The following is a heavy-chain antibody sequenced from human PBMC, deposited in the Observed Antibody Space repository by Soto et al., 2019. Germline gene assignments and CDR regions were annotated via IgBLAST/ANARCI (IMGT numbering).Heavy chain of an antibody. J-gene: IGHJ6*02. Sequence: QVQLVQSGAEVKKPGSSVKVSCKASGVSFSSYAISWVRQAPGQGLEWMGGIIPVFGATRYAQNFQGRVTITADESTSTAYMEMSSLRSEDTAVYYCAKHQKLHYGDVYYYDPMDVWGRGTTVTVSS. CDR3: AKHQKLHYGDVYYYDPMDV. D-gene: IGHD4-17*01. CDR1: GVSFSSYA. CDR2: IIPVFGAT. V-gene: IGHV1-69*01.